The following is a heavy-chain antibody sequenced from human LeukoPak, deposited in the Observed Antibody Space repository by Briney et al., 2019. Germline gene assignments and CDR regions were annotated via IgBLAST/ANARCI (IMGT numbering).Heavy chain of an antibody. Sequence: GSSVKVSCKASGGTFSSYAISWVRQAPGQGLEWMGGIIPIFGTAIYAQKFQGRVTITADESTSTAYMELSSLRSEDTAVYYCARGRRAAAVDFDYWGQGTLVTVSS. V-gene: IGHV1-69*01. D-gene: IGHD6-13*01. CDR3: ARGRRAAAVDFDY. J-gene: IGHJ4*02. CDR2: IIPIFGTA. CDR1: GGTFSSYA.